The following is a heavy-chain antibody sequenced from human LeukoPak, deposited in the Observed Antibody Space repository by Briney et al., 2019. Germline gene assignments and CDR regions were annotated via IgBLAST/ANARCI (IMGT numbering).Heavy chain of an antibody. CDR2: IYYSGST. J-gene: IGHJ5*02. V-gene: IGHV4-39*01. Sequence: PSETLSLTCTVSGGSISSSSYYWGWIRQPPGKGLEWIGGIYYSGSTYYNPSLKSRVTISVDTSKNQFSLKLSSVTAADTAVYYCARLLMVRGVIMGFDPWGQGTLVTVSS. D-gene: IGHD3-10*01. CDR1: GGSISSSSYY. CDR3: ARLLMVRGVIMGFDP.